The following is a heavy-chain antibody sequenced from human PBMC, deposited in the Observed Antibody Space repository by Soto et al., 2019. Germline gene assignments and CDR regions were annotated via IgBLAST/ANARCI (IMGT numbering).Heavy chain of an antibody. CDR2: VNPNTGLT. V-gene: IGHV1-2*02. D-gene: IGHD2-21*02. CDR1: GYTFTALY. J-gene: IGHJ5*02. Sequence: ASVKVSCKASGYTFTALYMNWVRQAPGQGLEWMGWVNPNTGLTKLAQEFQGRVTMTRDTSTSTAYMELTRLTSDDTAVYYCTTLRLDPWGQGTLVTVSS. CDR3: TTLRLDP.